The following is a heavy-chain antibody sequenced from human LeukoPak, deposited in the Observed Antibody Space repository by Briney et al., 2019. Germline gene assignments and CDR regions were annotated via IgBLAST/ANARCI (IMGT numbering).Heavy chain of an antibody. J-gene: IGHJ5*02. CDR1: GFTFSSYA. Sequence: GGSLRLSCAAFGFTFSSYAMHWVRQAPGKGLEWVAAISYDGSNKYYADSVKGRFTISRDNSKNTLYLQMNSLRAEDTAVYYCARDQGYSYGYDAWGQGTLVTVSS. V-gene: IGHV3-30-3*01. CDR2: ISYDGSNK. D-gene: IGHD5-18*01. CDR3: ARDQGYSYGYDA.